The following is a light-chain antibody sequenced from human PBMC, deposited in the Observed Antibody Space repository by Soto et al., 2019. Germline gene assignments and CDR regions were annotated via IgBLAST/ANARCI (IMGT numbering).Light chain of an antibody. Sequence: DIQMTQSPSSLSASVGDSVSLTCRASQGIGNFLAWYQQKPGQAPNLLILAASALKSGVPSRFSGRGLGTEFTLTITSLQPEDAATYFCQHYNGAPYTFGQGTKLEIK. J-gene: IGKJ2*01. CDR3: QHYNGAPYT. V-gene: IGKV1-27*01. CDR2: AAS. CDR1: QGIGNF.